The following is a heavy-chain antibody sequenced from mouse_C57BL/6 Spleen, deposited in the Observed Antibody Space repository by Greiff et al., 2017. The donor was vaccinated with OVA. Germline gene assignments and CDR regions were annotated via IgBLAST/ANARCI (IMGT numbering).Heavy chain of an antibody. CDR1: GYTFTSYG. Sequence: VQLQESGAELARPGASVKLSCKASGYTFTSYGISWVKQRTGQGLEWIGEIYPRSGNTYYNEKFKGKATLTADKSSSTAYMELRSLTSEDSAVYFCASLYYGNYARDYWGQGTSVTVSS. V-gene: IGHV1-81*01. CDR2: IYPRSGNT. J-gene: IGHJ4*01. CDR3: ASLYYGNYARDY. D-gene: IGHD2-1*01.